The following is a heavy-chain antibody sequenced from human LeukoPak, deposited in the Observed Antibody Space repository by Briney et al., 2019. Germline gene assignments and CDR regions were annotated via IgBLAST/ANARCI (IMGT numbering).Heavy chain of an antibody. Sequence: GRSLRLSCAASGFTFDDYGMTWVGQVPGKGLEWVSGINWNGGSTGYVDSVKGRFTISRDNAKNSLYLQMNSLRAEDTAVYYCAKIEHSSSSFYPDYWGQGTLVTVSS. V-gene: IGHV3-20*04. J-gene: IGHJ4*02. CDR2: INWNGGST. CDR3: AKIEHSSSSFYPDY. D-gene: IGHD6-6*01. CDR1: GFTFDDYG.